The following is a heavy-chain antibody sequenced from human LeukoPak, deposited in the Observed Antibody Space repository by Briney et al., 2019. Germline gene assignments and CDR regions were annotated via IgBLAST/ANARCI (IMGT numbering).Heavy chain of an antibody. CDR3: ARVYYYDSSGLLPVGY. D-gene: IGHD3-22*01. V-gene: IGHV1-46*01. Sequence: ASVKVSCKASGGTFSSYAISWVRQAPGQGLEWMGIINPSGGSTNYAQKFQGRVTMTRDTSTSTVYMELSSLRSEDTAVYYCARVYYYDSSGLLPVGYWGQGTLVTVSS. J-gene: IGHJ4*02. CDR2: INPSGGST. CDR1: GGTFSSYA.